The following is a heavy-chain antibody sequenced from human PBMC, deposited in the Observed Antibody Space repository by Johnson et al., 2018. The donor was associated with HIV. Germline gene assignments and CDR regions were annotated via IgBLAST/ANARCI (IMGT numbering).Heavy chain of an antibody. CDR3: AIIAVAVSGDAFDI. V-gene: IGHV3-30*02. Sequence: QVQLVESGGGVVQPGGSLRLSCVVSGFTFSSNGMHWVRQAPGKGLEWVAFIRFDGSSKYYGDSVKGRFSISRDNSKNTLYLQMNSLRGEDTAVYYCAIIAVAVSGDAFDIWGQGTMVTVSS. D-gene: IGHD6-19*01. CDR1: GFTFSSNG. CDR2: IRFDGSSK. J-gene: IGHJ3*02.